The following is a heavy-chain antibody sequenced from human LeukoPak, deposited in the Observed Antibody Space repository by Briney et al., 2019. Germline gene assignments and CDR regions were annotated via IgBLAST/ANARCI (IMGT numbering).Heavy chain of an antibody. J-gene: IGHJ4*02. D-gene: IGHD3-10*01. Sequence: PGGSLRLSCAASGFTFSSYGMHWVRQAPGKGLEWVAVIWYDGSNKYYADSVKGRFTISRDNSKNTLYLQMNSLRAEDTAVYYCARDPMVRGPPSYYFDYWGKGTLVTVSS. CDR1: GFTFSSYG. CDR2: IWYDGSNK. V-gene: IGHV3-33*01. CDR3: ARDPMVRGPPSYYFDY.